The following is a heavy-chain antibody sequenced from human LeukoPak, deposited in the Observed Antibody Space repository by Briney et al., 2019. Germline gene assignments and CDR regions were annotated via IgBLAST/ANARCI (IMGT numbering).Heavy chain of an antibody. Sequence: GGSLRLSCSAYGFTFSSYAMSWDRQAPGKGLEWVSGISASGGSTDYADSVKGRFTISRDNSKNTLYLQMNSLRAEDTAVYYCAKLCSGGSCYWNYWGQGTLVTVSS. CDR1: GFTFSSYA. CDR3: AKLCSGGSCYWNY. CDR2: ISASGGST. D-gene: IGHD2-15*01. V-gene: IGHV3-23*01. J-gene: IGHJ4*02.